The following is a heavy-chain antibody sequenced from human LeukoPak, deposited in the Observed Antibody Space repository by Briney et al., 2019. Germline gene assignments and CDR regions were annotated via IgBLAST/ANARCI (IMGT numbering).Heavy chain of an antibody. D-gene: IGHD3-10*01. J-gene: IGHJ3*02. CDR3: ASVVGGYYPPVEAFDI. CDR1: GFAFSSCW. CDR2: INRDGTST. Sequence: GGSLRLSCAASGFAFSSCWMHWVRQAPGKGLVWVSRINRDGTSTNYADSVRGRFTISRDNAKNTLYLQMSSLRDEDTAVYYCASVVGGYYPPVEAFDIWGQGAMVTVSS. V-gene: IGHV3-74*01.